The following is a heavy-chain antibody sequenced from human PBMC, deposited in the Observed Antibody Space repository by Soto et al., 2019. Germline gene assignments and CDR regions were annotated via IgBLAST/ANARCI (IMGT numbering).Heavy chain of an antibody. V-gene: IGHV3-30*18. Sequence: PGGSLRLSXAASGFTFSSYGMHWVRQAPGKGLEWVAVISYDGSNKYYADSVKGRFTISRDNSKNTLYLQMNSLRAEDTAVYYCAKDSDNYYDSSGYYFIGAFDIWGQGTMVTVSS. CDR3: AKDSDNYYDSSGYYFIGAFDI. CDR1: GFTFSSYG. CDR2: ISYDGSNK. J-gene: IGHJ3*02. D-gene: IGHD3-22*01.